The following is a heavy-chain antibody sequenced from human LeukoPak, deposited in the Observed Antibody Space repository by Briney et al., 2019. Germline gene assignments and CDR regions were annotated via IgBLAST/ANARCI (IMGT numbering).Heavy chain of an antibody. CDR1: NGSFLGYY. V-gene: IGHV4-34*01. CDR2: IIHSGKT. CDR3: ARGSYFQY. J-gene: IGHJ1*01. D-gene: IGHD3-16*01. Sequence: SETLSLSCDVSNGSFLGYYWSWIRQPPGQGLEWIGEIIHSGKTNFNPSLKSRVTISVDTSKKHFSLNLTSVTAADTAVYYCARGSYFQYWDQGTPVIVSS.